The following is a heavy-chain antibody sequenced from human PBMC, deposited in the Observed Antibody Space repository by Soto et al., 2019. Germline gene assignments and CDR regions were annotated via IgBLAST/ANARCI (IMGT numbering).Heavy chain of an antibody. Sequence: SETLSLTCTVSGGSISSYYWSWIRQPPGKGLEWIGYIYYSGSTNYNPSLKSRVTISVDTSKNQFSLKLSSVTAADTAVYYCASYGSGRHPRFDPWGQGTLVTVST. D-gene: IGHD3-10*01. J-gene: IGHJ5*02. CDR3: ASYGSGRHPRFDP. V-gene: IGHV4-59*01. CDR1: GGSISSYY. CDR2: IYYSGST.